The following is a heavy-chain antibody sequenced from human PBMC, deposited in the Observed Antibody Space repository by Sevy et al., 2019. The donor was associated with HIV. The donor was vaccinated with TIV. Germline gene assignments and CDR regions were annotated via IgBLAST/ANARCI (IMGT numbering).Heavy chain of an antibody. J-gene: IGHJ4*02. CDR2: ISYDGIKK. V-gene: IGHV3-30*18. CDR1: GFTFSTYG. CDR3: ANDWGGASDWYLYFDP. D-gene: IGHD6-19*01. Sequence: GGSLRLSCAASGFTFSTYGMHWVRQAPGKGLEWAAAISYDGIKKYYADSVKGRFTISRANSKNTLYLGMNSLRPEAAAVYSCANDWGGASDWYLYFDPWGQGALVTVSS.